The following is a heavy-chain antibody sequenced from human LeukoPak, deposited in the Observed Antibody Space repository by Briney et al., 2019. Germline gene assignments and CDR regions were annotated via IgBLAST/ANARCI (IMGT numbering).Heavy chain of an antibody. V-gene: IGHV4-4*07. D-gene: IGHD3-10*01. CDR3: ARLSRRVRGINKYCFDY. CDR2: IYTSGST. Sequence: SETLSLTYTVSGGSISSYYWSWIRQPAGKGLEWIGRIYTSGSTNYNPSLKSRVTISVGMSKNQFSLKLTSVTAADTAVYYCARLSRRVRGINKYCFDYWGQGTLVTVSS. J-gene: IGHJ4*02. CDR1: GGSISSYY.